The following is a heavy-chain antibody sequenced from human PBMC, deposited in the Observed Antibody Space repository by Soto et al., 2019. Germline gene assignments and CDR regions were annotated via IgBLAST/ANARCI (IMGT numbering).Heavy chain of an antibody. V-gene: IGHV1-2*04. Sequence: ASVKVSCKASGHTFTGYYMHWVRQTPGQGLEWMGWINPNSGGTNYAQKFQGWVTMTRDTSISTAYMELSRLRSDDTAVYYCARDKAYCSGGSCNGEDYYGMDVWGQGTAVTVSS. J-gene: IGHJ6*02. CDR3: ARDKAYCSGGSCNGEDYYGMDV. CDR2: INPNSGGT. D-gene: IGHD2-15*01. CDR1: GHTFTGYY.